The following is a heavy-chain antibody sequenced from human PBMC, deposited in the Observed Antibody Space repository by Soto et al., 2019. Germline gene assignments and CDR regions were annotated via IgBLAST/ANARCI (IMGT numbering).Heavy chain of an antibody. CDR3: ARRLGYCSSTSCYYYCMDV. CDR1: GFTVSSNY. V-gene: IGHV3-66*01. CDR2: IYSGGST. J-gene: IGHJ6*03. Sequence: EVQLVESGGGLVQPGGSLRLSCAASGFTVSSNYMSWVRQAPGKGLEWVSVIYSGGSTYYADSVKGRFTISRDNSKNTLYLQMNSLRAEDTAVYYCARRLGYCSSTSCYYYCMDVWGKGTTVTVSS. D-gene: IGHD2-2*01.